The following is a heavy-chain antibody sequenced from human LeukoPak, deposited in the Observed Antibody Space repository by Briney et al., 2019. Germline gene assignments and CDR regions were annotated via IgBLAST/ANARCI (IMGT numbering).Heavy chain of an antibody. CDR1: GGSFSGYY. Sequence: SETLSLTCAVYGGSFSGYYWSWIRQPPGKGLEWIGEINHSGSTNYNPSLKSRVTISVDKSKNQFSLKLSSVTAADTAVYYCARDNFYYDSSGYVYYMDVWGKGTTVTVSS. V-gene: IGHV4-34*01. CDR3: ARDNFYYDSSGYVYYMDV. D-gene: IGHD3-22*01. CDR2: INHSGST. J-gene: IGHJ6*03.